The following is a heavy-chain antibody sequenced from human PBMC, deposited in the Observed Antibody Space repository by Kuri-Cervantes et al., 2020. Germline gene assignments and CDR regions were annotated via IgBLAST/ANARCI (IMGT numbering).Heavy chain of an antibody. Sequence: ASVKVSCKASGYTFTNYYLHWVRQAPGQGLEWMGMINPSGGSTNYAQKFQGRVSMTRDTSTSTVYMELSSLRSEDTAVYYCAKDGGYSYDYYGMDVWGQGTTVTVSS. CDR3: AKDGGYSYDYYGMDV. J-gene: IGHJ6*02. V-gene: IGHV1-46*01. CDR1: GYTFTNYY. D-gene: IGHD5-18*01. CDR2: INPSGGST.